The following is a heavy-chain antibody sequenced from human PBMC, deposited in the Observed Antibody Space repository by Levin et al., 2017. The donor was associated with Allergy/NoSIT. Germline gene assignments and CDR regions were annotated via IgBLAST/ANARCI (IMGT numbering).Heavy chain of an antibody. Sequence: GGSLRLSCAASGFTFSSYAMSWVRQAPGKGLEWVSAISGSGGSTYYADSVKGRFTISRDNSKNTLYLQMNSLRAEDTAVYYCAKGVRGWLQFSWWYFDRWGRGTLVTVSS. CDR2: ISGSGGST. V-gene: IGHV3-23*01. J-gene: IGHJ2*01. CDR1: GFTFSSYA. D-gene: IGHD5-24*01. CDR3: AKGVRGWLQFSWWYFDR.